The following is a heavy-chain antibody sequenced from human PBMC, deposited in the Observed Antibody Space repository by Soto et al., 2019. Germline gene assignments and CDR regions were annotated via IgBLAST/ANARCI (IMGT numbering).Heavy chain of an antibody. J-gene: IGHJ5*02. V-gene: IGHV4-4*02. CDR2: IYHTGIT. D-gene: IGHD2-21*01. CDR3: ATLPPRIVVVLSEFPT. Sequence: PSETMSLTCVVSGTSISSSYWWTWVRQTPGKGLEWIGEIYHTGITKYNPSLKTRVTIPVDKSSNQFSLKLTSVTAADTAMYYYATLPPRIVVVLSEFPTWGQGSQVTVSS. CDR1: GTSISSSYW.